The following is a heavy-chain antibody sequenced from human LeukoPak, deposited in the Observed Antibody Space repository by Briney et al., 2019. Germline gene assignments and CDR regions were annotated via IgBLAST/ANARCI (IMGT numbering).Heavy chain of an antibody. CDR2: IYHSGST. V-gene: IGHV4-30-2*01. J-gene: IGHJ4*02. Sequence: SQTLSLTCTVSGGSISSGGYYWSWIRQPPGKGLEWIGYIYHSGSTYYNPSLKSRVTISVDRSKNQFSLKLSSVTAADTAVYYCARDKGYNYDYWGQGTLVTVSP. CDR3: ARDKGYNYDY. CDR1: GGSISSGGYY. D-gene: IGHD5-24*01.